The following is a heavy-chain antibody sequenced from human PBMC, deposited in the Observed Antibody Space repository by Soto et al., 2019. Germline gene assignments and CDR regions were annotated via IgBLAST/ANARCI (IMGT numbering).Heavy chain of an antibody. CDR2: ISIASSTI. CDR1: GFTFSDYY. Sequence: QVQLVESGGGLVKPGGSLRLSCAASGFTFSDYYMGWIRQAPGRGLEWLSYISIASSTIYYADSVKGRFSISRDNAKNSLYLQFNSLRAEDTAVYFCARERARVFDSWGQGTLVTVSS. J-gene: IGHJ4*02. V-gene: IGHV3-11*01. CDR3: ARERARVFDS.